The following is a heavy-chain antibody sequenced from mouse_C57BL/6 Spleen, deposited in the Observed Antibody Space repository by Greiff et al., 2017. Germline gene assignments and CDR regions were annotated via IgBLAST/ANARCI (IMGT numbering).Heavy chain of an antibody. Sequence: EVMLVESGGGLVKPGGSLKLSCAASGFTFSSYTMSWVRQTPEKRLEWVATISGGGGNTYYPDSVKGRFTISRDNAKNTLYLQMSSLRSEDTALYYCARQGDYDGNYYVMDYWGQGTSVTVSS. CDR2: ISGGGGNT. D-gene: IGHD2-4*01. J-gene: IGHJ4*01. V-gene: IGHV5-9*01. CDR1: GFTFSSYT. CDR3: ARQGDYDGNYYVMDY.